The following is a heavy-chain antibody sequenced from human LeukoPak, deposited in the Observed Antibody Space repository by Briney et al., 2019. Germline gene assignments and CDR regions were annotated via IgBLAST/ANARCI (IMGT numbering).Heavy chain of an antibody. CDR2: INHSGST. D-gene: IGHD2-2*01. CDR1: GGSFSGYY. Sequence: MTSETLSLTCAVYGGSFSGYYWSWIRQPPGKGLEWIGEINHSGSTNYNPSLKSRVTISVDTSKNQFSLKLSSVTAADTAVYYCARREIVVVPAAIDPWGQGTLVTVSS. J-gene: IGHJ5*02. CDR3: ARREIVVVPAAIDP. V-gene: IGHV4-34*01.